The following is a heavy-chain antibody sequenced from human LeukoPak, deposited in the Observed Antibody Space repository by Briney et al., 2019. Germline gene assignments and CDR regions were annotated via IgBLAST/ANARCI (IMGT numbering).Heavy chain of an antibody. CDR2: MNPNSGNT. D-gene: IGHD1-26*01. CDR1: GYTFTSYD. CDR3: AAWDAQAHFDY. J-gene: IGHJ4*02. Sequence: ASVKVSCKASGYTFTSYDINWVRQATGQGLEWMGWMNPNSGNTGYAQKFQERVTITRDMSTSTAYMELSSLRSEDTAVYYCAAWDAQAHFDYWGQGTLVTVSS. V-gene: IGHV1-8*01.